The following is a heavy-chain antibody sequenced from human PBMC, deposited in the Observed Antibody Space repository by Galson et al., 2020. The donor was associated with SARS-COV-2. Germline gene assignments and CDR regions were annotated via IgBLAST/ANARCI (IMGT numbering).Heavy chain of an antibody. Sequence: QAGGSLRLSCAASGFTFSSYAMSWVRQAPGKGLEWVSSISGRGGSTYYADSVKGRFTISRDNSKNTLYLQMHSLRAEDTAVYYCAKDGGMPTIAAAGLDYWGQGTLVSVSS. J-gene: IGHJ4*02. CDR2: ISGRGGST. D-gene: IGHD6-13*01. V-gene: IGHV3-23*01. CDR3: AKDGGMPTIAAAGLDY. CDR1: GFTFSSYA.